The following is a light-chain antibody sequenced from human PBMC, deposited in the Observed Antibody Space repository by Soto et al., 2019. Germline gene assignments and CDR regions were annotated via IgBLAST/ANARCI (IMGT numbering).Light chain of an antibody. Sequence: QSALTQPASVSGSPGQSITISCTGTSSDVGGYNYVSRYQQHPGKAPKLMIYDVSTRPSGVSNRFSGSKSGNTASLTISGLQAEDEADYYCSSYTSSSAVVFGGGTKLTVL. CDR1: SSDVGGYNY. CDR2: DVS. CDR3: SSYTSSSAVV. J-gene: IGLJ2*01. V-gene: IGLV2-14*01.